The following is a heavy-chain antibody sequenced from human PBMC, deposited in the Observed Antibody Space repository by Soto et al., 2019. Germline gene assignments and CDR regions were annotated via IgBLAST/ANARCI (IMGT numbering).Heavy chain of an antibody. V-gene: IGHV3-21*01. Sequence: GGSLRLSCAASGFTFTSYNMNWVRQAPGKGLEWVSSISSSSYYIYYADAVKGRFTISRDNAKNSLELQMSSLRAEDTAVYYCAGGGLGYCSNGVCFLNGMDVGGQGTTVTV. CDR3: AGGGLGYCSNGVCFLNGMDV. D-gene: IGHD2-8*01. J-gene: IGHJ6*02. CDR1: GFTFTSYN. CDR2: ISSSSYYI.